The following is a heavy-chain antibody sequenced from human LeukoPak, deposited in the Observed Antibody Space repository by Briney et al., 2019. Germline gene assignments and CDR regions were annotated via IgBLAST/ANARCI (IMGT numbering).Heavy chain of an antibody. CDR1: GFTVSGNY. Sequence: GGSLRLSWAASGFTVSGNYMNWVRRAPGKGLEWVSVIYSGGSTYYTDSVKGRFTISRDNSKNTLYLQMNSLRAEDTAVYYCARGPQGKSGSPPYYFDYWGQGTLVTVSS. CDR3: ARGPQGKSGSPPYYFDY. D-gene: IGHD1-26*01. CDR2: IYSGGST. J-gene: IGHJ4*02. V-gene: IGHV3-66*01.